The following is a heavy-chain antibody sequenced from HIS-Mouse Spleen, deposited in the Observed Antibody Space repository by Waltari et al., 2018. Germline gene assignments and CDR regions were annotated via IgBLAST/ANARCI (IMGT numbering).Heavy chain of an antibody. CDR3: AKDRNWGSSGYFDY. J-gene: IGHJ4*02. D-gene: IGHD3-16*01. Sequence: EVQLLESGGGLVQPGGSLRLSGAAYGFSFSSYAMSWVRQAPGKGLEWVSAISGRGGSTYYADSVKGRFTISRDNSKNTLYLQMNSLRAEDTAVYYCAKDRNWGSSGYFDYWGQGTLVTVSS. V-gene: IGHV3-23*01. CDR2: ISGRGGST. CDR1: GFSFSSYA.